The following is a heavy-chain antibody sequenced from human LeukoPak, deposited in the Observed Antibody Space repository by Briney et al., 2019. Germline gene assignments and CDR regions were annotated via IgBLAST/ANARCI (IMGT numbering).Heavy chain of an antibody. V-gene: IGHV4-34*01. CDR3: ARGSSNYDILTGYNPIARYFQH. Sequence: SSETLSLTCAVYGGSFSGYYWSWIRQPPGKGLEWIGEINHSGSTNYNPSLKSRVTISVDTSKNQFSLKLSSVTAADTAVYYCARGSSNYDILTGYNPIARYFQHWGQGTLVTVSS. CDR1: GGSFSGYY. D-gene: IGHD3-9*01. CDR2: INHSGST. J-gene: IGHJ1*01.